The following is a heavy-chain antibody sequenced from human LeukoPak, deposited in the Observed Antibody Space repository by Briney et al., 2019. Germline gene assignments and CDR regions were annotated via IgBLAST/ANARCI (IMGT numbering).Heavy chain of an antibody. D-gene: IGHD3-9*01. V-gene: IGHV3-23*01. CDR3: AKDRDILAGYNYYYCYGMVV. CDR2: ISGSGGAT. J-gene: IGHJ6*02. CDR1: GVTLSNYA. Sequence: GGSLRLSCAASGVTLSNYAMSWGRQAPRKGLEWVSAISGSGGATYYADSRRGRFTISRENSKNRLYLRMSSLRADDTAVYCCAKDRDILAGYNYYYCYGMVVWGQGTTVTVSS.